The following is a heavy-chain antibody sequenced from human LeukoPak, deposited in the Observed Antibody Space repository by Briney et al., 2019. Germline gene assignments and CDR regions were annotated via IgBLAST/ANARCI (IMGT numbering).Heavy chain of an antibody. J-gene: IGHJ4*02. CDR2: IIPNSGAT. CDR1: GYTFSGYY. D-gene: IGHD2-15*01. Sequence: ASVKVSCKASGYTFSGYYIHWVRQAPGQGLEWMGWIIPNSGATNYAQKFQGRVTMTRDTSISTAYMELSRLRSDDTAVYYCAREVYDGALLKGYCSGGSCYGYWGQGTLVTVSS. CDR3: AREVYDGALLKGYCSGGSCYGY. V-gene: IGHV1-2*02.